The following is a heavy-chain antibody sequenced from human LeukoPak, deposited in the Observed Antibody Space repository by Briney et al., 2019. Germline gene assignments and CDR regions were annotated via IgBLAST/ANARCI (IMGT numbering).Heavy chain of an antibody. V-gene: IGHV3-21*01. J-gene: IGHJ4*02. D-gene: IGHD1-20*01. CDR1: GFSFSSYS. Sequence: GGSLRLSCAASGFSFSSYSMNWVRQAPGKGLEWVSSISSSSSYIYYADSVKGRFTISRDNAKNSLYLQMNSLRAEDTAVYYCASRITGSGLYYFDYWGQGTLVTVSS. CDR3: ASRITGSGLYYFDY. CDR2: ISSSSSYI.